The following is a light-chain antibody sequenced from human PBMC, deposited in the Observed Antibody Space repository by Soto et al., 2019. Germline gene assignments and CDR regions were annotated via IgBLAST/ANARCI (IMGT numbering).Light chain of an antibody. CDR3: VLYMGSGIWV. J-gene: IGLJ3*02. CDR1: SGSVSTSYY. Sequence: QAVVTQEPSSSVSPGGTVTLTCDLSSGSVSTSYYPSWYQQTPGQAPRTLIYSTNTRSPGVPDRFSGSILGNTAALTITGAQADDESYYYCVLYMGSGIWVFGGGTKLTVL. CDR2: STN. V-gene: IGLV8-61*01.